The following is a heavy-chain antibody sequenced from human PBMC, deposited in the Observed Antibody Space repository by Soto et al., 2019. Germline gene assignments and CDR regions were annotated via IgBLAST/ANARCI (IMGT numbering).Heavy chain of an antibody. D-gene: IGHD6-13*01. CDR1: GFTFSSYA. Sequence: LRLSCAASGFTFSSYAMSWVRQAPGKGLEWVSAISGSGGSTYYADSVKGRFTISRDNSKNTLYLQMNSLRAEDTAVYYCAKDLLGSGSSSWYPEYFQHWGQGTLVTVSS. J-gene: IGHJ1*01. CDR3: AKDLLGSGSSSWYPEYFQH. V-gene: IGHV3-23*01. CDR2: ISGSGGST.